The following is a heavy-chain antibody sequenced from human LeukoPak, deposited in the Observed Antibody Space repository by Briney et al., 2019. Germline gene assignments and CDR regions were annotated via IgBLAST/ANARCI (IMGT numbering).Heavy chain of an antibody. J-gene: IGHJ6*03. CDR1: GGSISSYY. CDR3: ARGHGGSSWFRRVYYYYMDV. Sequence: PSETLSLTCTVSGGSISSYYWSWIRQPPGKGLEWIGYIYYSGSTNYNPSLKSRVTISVDTSKNQFPLKLSSVTAADTAVYYCARGHGGSSWFRRVYYYYMDVWGKGTTVTVSS. V-gene: IGHV4-59*01. D-gene: IGHD6-13*01. CDR2: IYYSGST.